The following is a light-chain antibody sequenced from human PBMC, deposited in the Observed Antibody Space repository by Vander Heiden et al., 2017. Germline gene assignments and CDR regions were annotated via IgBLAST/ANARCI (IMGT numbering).Light chain of an antibody. Sequence: EIVMTQSPATLSVSPGERATLSCRASQSVSSNLVWYQQKPGQAHRLLIYGASTRATGIRARFSGSGCGTEFTLTISSRQSEDFAVYYCQQYNNCTPKYTFGQGTKLEIK. V-gene: IGKV3-15*01. CDR2: GAS. CDR1: QSVSSN. CDR3: QQYNNCTPKYT. J-gene: IGKJ2*01.